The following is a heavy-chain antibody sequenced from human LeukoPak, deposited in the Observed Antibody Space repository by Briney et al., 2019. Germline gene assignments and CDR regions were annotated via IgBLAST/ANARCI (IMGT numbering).Heavy chain of an antibody. CDR1: GGSISSYY. CDR2: IHSSGST. CDR3: ARSRGSHDY. V-gene: IGHV4-4*07. Sequence: SETLSLTCTFSGGSISSYYWTWIRQPAGKGLEWIGRIHSSGSTKYNPSLKSRVTMSVDTSKNQFSLRLSSVTAADTAMYYCARSRGSHDYWGQGTLVTVSS. D-gene: IGHD2-15*01. J-gene: IGHJ4*02.